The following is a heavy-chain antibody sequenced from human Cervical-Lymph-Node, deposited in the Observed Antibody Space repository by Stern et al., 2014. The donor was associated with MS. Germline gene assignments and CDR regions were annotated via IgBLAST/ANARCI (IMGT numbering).Heavy chain of an antibody. D-gene: IGHD5-18*01. V-gene: IGHV3-30*01. J-gene: IGHJ4*02. CDR2: ISYDGSNK. CDR1: GFTFSSYA. CDR3: ARDGGYGPYFDY. Sequence: VQLVESGGGVVQPGRSLRLSCAASGFTFSSYAMNWVRQAPGKGLEWVAVISYDGSNKYYADSVKGRFTISRDNSKNTLYLQMNSLRAEDTAVYYCARDGGYGPYFDYWGRGTLVTVSS.